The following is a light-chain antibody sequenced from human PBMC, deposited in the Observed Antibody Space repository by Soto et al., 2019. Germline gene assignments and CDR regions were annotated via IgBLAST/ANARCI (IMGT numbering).Light chain of an antibody. Sequence: DIQMTQSPSTLSASVGDRVTITCRASQGIDRWLAWYHQKAGKAPKLLIYDTSSMQSGVPSRFSGSGSGTEFTLTISSLQPDDLATYYCQQYTSFPSTFGQGTKVEIK. J-gene: IGKJ1*01. CDR2: DTS. CDR3: QQYTSFPST. CDR1: QGIDRW. V-gene: IGKV1-5*01.